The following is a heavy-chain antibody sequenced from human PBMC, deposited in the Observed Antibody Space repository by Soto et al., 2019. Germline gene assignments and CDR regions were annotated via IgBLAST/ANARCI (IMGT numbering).Heavy chain of an antibody. CDR3: AREESGKRGGFVFDI. CDR1: GGSISNDRYY. D-gene: IGHD3-16*01. Sequence: QVQLQESGPGLVKPSETLSLTCTVSGGSISNDRYYWSWIRQRPGEGLKWIGYIYYSGTIHSNPSLRSRTSLSVDTSKNQFSLSLTSVTAADTAVYYCAREESGKRGGFVFDIWGQGTIITVSS. CDR2: IYYSGTI. J-gene: IGHJ3*02. V-gene: IGHV4-31*03.